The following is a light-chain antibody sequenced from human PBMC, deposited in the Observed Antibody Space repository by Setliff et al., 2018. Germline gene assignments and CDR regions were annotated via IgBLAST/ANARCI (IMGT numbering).Light chain of an antibody. CDR3: CSYAGTNILYV. CDR1: SSDVGAYNY. CDR2: AVS. V-gene: IGLV2-11*01. J-gene: IGLJ1*01. Sequence: QSALTQPRSVSGSPGQSVTISCTGTSSDVGAYNYVSWYQQHPGKAPKLMISAVSERPSGVPDRFSGSKSGNTASLTISGLQAEDEADYYCCSYAGTNILYVFGTGTRSPS.